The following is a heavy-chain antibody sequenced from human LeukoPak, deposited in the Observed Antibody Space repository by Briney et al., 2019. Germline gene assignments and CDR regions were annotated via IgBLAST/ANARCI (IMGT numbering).Heavy chain of an antibody. J-gene: IGHJ6*02. V-gene: IGHV1-69*13. CDR1: GGTFSSYA. CDR2: IIPIFGTA. Sequence: SAKVSCKASGGTFSSYAISWVRQAPGQGLEWMGGIIPIFGTANYAQKFQGRVTITADESTSTAYMELSSLRSEDTAVYYCARGGTTIFGDYYYYYGMDVWGQGTTVTVSS. CDR3: ARGGTTIFGDYYYYYGMDV. D-gene: IGHD3-3*01.